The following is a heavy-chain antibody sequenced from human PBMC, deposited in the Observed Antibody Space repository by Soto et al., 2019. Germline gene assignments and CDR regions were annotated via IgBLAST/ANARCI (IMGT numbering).Heavy chain of an antibody. CDR2: IIPVFGTP. CDR3: ARGDATKIVVTTYYAMDV. J-gene: IGHJ6*02. D-gene: IGHD3-22*01. V-gene: IGHV1-69*12. CDR1: GGSLSNYG. Sequence: QVQLVQSGAEVKKPGSSVKVSCKASGGSLSNYGISWVRQAPGQGLEWRGAIIPVFGTPNYEQKFQDRVTITADESTTTVYMEVSSLTSEDTAVYYCARGDATKIVVTTYYAMDVWGQGTTVTVSS.